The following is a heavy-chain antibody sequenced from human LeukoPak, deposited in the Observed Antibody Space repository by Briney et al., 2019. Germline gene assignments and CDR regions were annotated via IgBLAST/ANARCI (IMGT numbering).Heavy chain of an antibody. J-gene: IGHJ4*02. CDR1: GFTFSNAW. CDR2: IYYTGNT. V-gene: IGHV4-59*08. CDR3: ARLGGATSPFGY. D-gene: IGHD1-26*01. Sequence: GSLRLSCAASGFTFSNAWMSWVRQAPGKGLEWIGYIYYTGNTNYNPSLKSRVTISVDTSKNQFSLNLSSVTAADTAIYYCARLGGATSPFGYWGQGTLVTVSS.